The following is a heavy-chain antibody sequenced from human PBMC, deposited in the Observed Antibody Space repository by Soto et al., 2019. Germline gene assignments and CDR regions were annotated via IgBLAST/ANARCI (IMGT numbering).Heavy chain of an antibody. Sequence: QVQLVQSGAEVKKPGSSVKVSCQASGGFFSSNAISWVRQAPGQGLEWMGGILHIFHTTHYAQKFQGRVTITADESTSTAYMELSSLKSEDTALYYCATGGRGYSSAPRFYFEYWGQGTLVPVSS. CDR3: ATGGRGYSSAPRFYFEY. V-gene: IGHV1-69*01. J-gene: IGHJ4*02. CDR2: ILHIFHTT. CDR1: GGFFSSNA. D-gene: IGHD5-18*01.